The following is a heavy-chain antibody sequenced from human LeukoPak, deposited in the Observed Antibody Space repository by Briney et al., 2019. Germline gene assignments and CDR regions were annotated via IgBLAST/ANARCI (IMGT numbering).Heavy chain of an antibody. CDR1: GYTFTDYY. CDR2: FNPNSGGT. CDR3: ARDASTTRVISASDN. V-gene: IGHV1-2*02. D-gene: IGHD2/OR15-2a*01. J-gene: IGHJ4*02. Sequence: PEASVKVSCKASGYTFTDYYLHWVRQAPGQGLKWMGRFNPNSGGTDYAQMFQGRVTMTRDTSINTAYMELSGLRSDDTAVYYCARDASTTRVISASDNWGQGTLVTVSS.